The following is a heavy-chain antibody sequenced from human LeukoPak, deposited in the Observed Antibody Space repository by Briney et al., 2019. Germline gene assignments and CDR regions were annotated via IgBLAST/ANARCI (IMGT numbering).Heavy chain of an antibody. Sequence: PGGSLRLSCAASGFTFSSYGMHWVRQAPGKGLEWVSSVSSSSSYIYYSDSVKGRFTISRDNAKNSLYLQMNSLREEGTALYYCGKASSGYYSAILDWGQGTLVTVSS. J-gene: IGHJ4*02. CDR2: VSSSSSYI. CDR1: GFTFSSYG. CDR3: GKASSGYYSAILD. V-gene: IGHV3-21*04. D-gene: IGHD3-22*01.